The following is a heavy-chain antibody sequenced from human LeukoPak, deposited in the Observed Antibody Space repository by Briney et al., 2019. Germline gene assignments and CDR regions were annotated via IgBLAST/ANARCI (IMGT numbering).Heavy chain of an antibody. CDR2: MSYDGGHI. CDR1: GFNFKNYG. D-gene: IGHD2-2*01. Sequence: GGSLRLSCGGSGFNFKNYGIHWVHQAPGRGLEWVAGMSYDGGHIYYGDSVKGRFTISRDNSKDTAYVEMISLRPADTAVYYCAKGCSSTSCAIEFDSWGQGILVTVSS. V-gene: IGHV3-30*18. CDR3: AKGCSSTSCAIEFDS. J-gene: IGHJ4*02.